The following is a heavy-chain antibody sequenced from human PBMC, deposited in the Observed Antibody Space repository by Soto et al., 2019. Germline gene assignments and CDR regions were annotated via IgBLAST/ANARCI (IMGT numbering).Heavy chain of an antibody. CDR2: TFPSDSDT. CDR1: GYRFTSYW. J-gene: IGHJ5*02. V-gene: IGHV5-51*01. CDR3: ARKDKSGYFNWFDP. D-gene: IGHD3-22*01. Sequence: GASLKISCRTSGYRFTSYWIAWVRQMPGKGLEWVGITFPSDSDTRYSPSFQGQVTISADRSTSTVFLQWASLKASDTAVYFCARKDKSGYFNWFDPWGQGTLVTVSS.